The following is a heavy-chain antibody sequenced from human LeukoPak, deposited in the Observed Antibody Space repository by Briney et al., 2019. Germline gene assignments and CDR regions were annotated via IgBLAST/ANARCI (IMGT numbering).Heavy chain of an antibody. J-gene: IGHJ1*01. CDR3: ARDYDSSGYYSFQH. Sequence: GGSLRLSCAASGFTFSRYWMHWVRQAPGRGLVWVSRINGDGSSIRYADSVKGRFANSRDNAKNTLYLQMDSLRAEDTAVYYCARDYDSSGYYSFQHWGQGTPVTVSS. D-gene: IGHD3-22*01. CDR1: GFTFSRYW. CDR2: INGDGSSI. V-gene: IGHV3-74*01.